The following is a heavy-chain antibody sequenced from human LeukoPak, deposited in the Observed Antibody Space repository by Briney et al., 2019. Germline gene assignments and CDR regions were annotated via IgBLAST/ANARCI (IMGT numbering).Heavy chain of an antibody. CDR1: GFTFSTYA. CDR2: ISGDGGST. CDR3: AKRPDCSTTNCFRFEY. J-gene: IGHJ4*02. D-gene: IGHD2-2*01. Sequence: GSLRLSCAASGFTFSTYAMSWVRQAPGQGLEWVSSISGDGGSTYYAESVKGRFTISRDNSKNTLYLQMNSLRAEDTAVYYCAKRPDCSTTNCFRFEYWGQGTLITVSS. V-gene: IGHV3-23*01.